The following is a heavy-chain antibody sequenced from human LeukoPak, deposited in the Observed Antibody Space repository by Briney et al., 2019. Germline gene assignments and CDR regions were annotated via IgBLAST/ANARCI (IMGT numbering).Heavy chain of an antibody. CDR3: ARGPGVDDAFDI. CDR2: ISAYNGNT. J-gene: IGHJ3*02. CDR1: GYTFTSYG. Sequence: ASVKVSCKASGYTFTSYGISWVRQAPGQGLEWMGWISAYNGNTNYAQKLQGRVTITTDTSTSTAYMELRSLRSDETAVYYCARGPGVDDAFDIWGQGTMVAVSS. V-gene: IGHV1-18*01. D-gene: IGHD2-15*01.